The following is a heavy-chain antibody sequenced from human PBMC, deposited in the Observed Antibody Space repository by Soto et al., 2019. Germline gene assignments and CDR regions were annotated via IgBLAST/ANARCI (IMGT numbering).Heavy chain of an antibody. Sequence: GESLKISCAASGFTFSSYAMSWVRQAPGKGLEWVSAISGSGGSTYYADSVKGRFTISRDNSKNTLYLQMNSLRAEDTAVYYCAKDLGTTVVTYFDYWGQGTLVTVSS. CDR2: ISGSGGST. CDR1: GFTFSSYA. V-gene: IGHV3-23*01. J-gene: IGHJ4*02. D-gene: IGHD4-17*01. CDR3: AKDLGTTVVTYFDY.